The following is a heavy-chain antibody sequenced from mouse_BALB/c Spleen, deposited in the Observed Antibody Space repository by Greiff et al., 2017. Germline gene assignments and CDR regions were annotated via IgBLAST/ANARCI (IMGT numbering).Heavy chain of an antibody. CDR2: ISYSGST. J-gene: IGHJ2*01. CDR1: GYSITSYYV. D-gene: IGHD1-1*01. V-gene: IGHV3-2*02. Sequence: EVQLQQSGPGLVKPSQSLSLTCTVTGYSITSYYVRNWIRQFPGNKLGWMGYISYSGSTSYNPSLKSRTSITRDTSKNQFFLQLKSVTTEDTATYYCARRTLLPYFDYWGQGTTRTVSS. CDR3: ARRTLLPYFDY.